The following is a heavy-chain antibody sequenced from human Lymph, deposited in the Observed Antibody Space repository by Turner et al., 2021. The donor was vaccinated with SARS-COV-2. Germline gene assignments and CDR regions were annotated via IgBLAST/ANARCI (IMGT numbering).Heavy chain of an antibody. CDR1: GFTFSTYW. Sequence: EVQLVASGGGLVQPGGSLRLPCAASGFTFSTYWMSWVRQSPGKGLEWVANIKQDGSEKYYVDSVKGRFTISRDNAKNALYLQMNSLRAEDTAVYYCARLSMGDWHFDLWGRGTLVTVSS. CDR2: IKQDGSEK. J-gene: IGHJ2*01. V-gene: IGHV3-7*01. CDR3: ARLSMGDWHFDL. D-gene: IGHD1-26*01.